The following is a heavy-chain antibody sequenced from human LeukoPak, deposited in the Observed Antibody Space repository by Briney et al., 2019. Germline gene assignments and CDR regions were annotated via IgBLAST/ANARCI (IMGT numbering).Heavy chain of an antibody. Sequence: PSETLSLTCTVSGGSISSYYWSWIRQPPGKGLEWIGYIYYSGSTNYNPSLKSRVTISVDTSKNQFSLKLSSVTAADTAVYYCAKDPLRDYDSGGYYYDWYFDLWGRGTLVIVSS. CDR1: GGSISSYY. V-gene: IGHV4-59*01. CDR3: AKDPLRDYDSGGYYYDWYFDL. J-gene: IGHJ2*01. CDR2: IYYSGST. D-gene: IGHD3-22*01.